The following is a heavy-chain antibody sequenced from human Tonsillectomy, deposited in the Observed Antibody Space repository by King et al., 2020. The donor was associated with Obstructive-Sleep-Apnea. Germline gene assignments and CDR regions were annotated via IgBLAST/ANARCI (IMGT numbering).Heavy chain of an antibody. V-gene: IGHV4-38-2*02. CDR3: ARGHDYDSLDTFDI. J-gene: IGHJ3*02. D-gene: IGHD3-22*01. CDR2: IYHGGIT. Sequence: QLQESGPGLVKPSETLSLTCTVSGYSVSSDYYWGWIRQPPVKEPPGKVLDWIGSIYHGGITYSHPSLKRRVTRSVDTSNNQFSLRLLSVTAADTALYYCARGHDYDSLDTFDIWGQGILVTVSS. CDR1: GYSVSSDYY.